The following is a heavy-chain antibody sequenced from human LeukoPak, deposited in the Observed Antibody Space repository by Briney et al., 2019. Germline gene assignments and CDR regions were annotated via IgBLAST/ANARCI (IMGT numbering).Heavy chain of an antibody. Sequence: SETLSLTCAVYGGSFSGYYWSWIRRPPGKGLEWIGEINPSGSTNYNPSLKRRVTISVDTSKNQFSLKLSSVNAADTAVYYCARFRSSWPKRFDHWGQGTLVTVSS. V-gene: IGHV4-34*01. CDR3: ARFRSSWPKRFDH. CDR2: INPSGST. CDR1: GGSFSGYY. D-gene: IGHD6-13*01. J-gene: IGHJ4*02.